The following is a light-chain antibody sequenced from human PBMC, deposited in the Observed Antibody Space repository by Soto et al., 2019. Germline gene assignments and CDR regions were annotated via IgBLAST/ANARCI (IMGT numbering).Light chain of an antibody. Sequence: EIVLTQSPDTLSLSPGERANLSCSANRNFDGTYLTWYQQKPGQAPRLLIYGASSRATGIPDRFSGSGSGADFTLTISRLEPEDFAVYYCQQYGSSPSITFGQGTRLEIK. CDR2: GAS. CDR3: QQYGSSPSIT. V-gene: IGKV3-20*01. CDR1: RNFDGTY. J-gene: IGKJ5*01.